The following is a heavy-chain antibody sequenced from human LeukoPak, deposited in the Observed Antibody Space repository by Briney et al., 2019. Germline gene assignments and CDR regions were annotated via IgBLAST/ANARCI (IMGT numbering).Heavy chain of an antibody. CDR1: GGSISSSSYY. Sequence: LETLSLTCTVSGGSISSSSYYWGWIRQPPGKGLEWIGSIYYSGSTYYNPSLKSRVTISVDTSKNQFSLKLSSVTAADTAVYYCARVGLLPDLYNWFDPWGQGTLVTVSS. CDR3: ARVGLLPDLYNWFDP. V-gene: IGHV4-39*01. D-gene: IGHD2-21*01. J-gene: IGHJ5*02. CDR2: IYYSGST.